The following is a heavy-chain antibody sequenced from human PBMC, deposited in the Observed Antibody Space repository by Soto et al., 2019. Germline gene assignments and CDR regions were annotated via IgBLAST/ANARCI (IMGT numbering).Heavy chain of an antibody. CDR2: IKPDGSER. D-gene: IGHD3-3*01. V-gene: IGHV3-7*01. Sequence: EVQLVESGGGLVQPGGSLRLSCAASGLTFSSYWMSWVRQAPGKGLEWVANIKPDGSERYYMDSVKGRFTISRDNAKSSLYLQMNSLRGEDSAVYYCATESWDNWRFWGQGTLVTVSS. CDR1: GLTFSSYW. J-gene: IGHJ4*02. CDR3: ATESWDNWRF.